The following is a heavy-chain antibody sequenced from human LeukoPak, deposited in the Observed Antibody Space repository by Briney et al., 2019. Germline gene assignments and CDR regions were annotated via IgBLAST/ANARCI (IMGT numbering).Heavy chain of an antibody. J-gene: IGHJ3*02. CDR3: AKGVRGSPHDALDI. CDR2: ISGSGDST. Sequence: PGGSLRLSCAASGFTFSSYAMTWVRQAPGKGLEWVSVISGSGDSTNYADSVKGRFTISRDNSKNTLFLQMNSLRAEDTAVYYCAKGVRGSPHDALDIWGQGTMVTVSS. V-gene: IGHV3-23*01. CDR1: GFTFSSYA. D-gene: IGHD6-19*01.